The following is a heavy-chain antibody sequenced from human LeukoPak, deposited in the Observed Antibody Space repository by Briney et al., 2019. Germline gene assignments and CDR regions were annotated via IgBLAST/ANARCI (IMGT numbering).Heavy chain of an antibody. V-gene: IGHV4-4*07. CDR1: GGSISSFS. CDR2: IYGSGST. D-gene: IGHD3-10*01. J-gene: IGHJ5*02. Sequence: SETLPLTCIVSGGSISSFSWSWIRQPAGKGLEWIGRIYGSGSTDYNPSLKSRVTMSIDTSKNQFSLILISVTAADTAVYYCARDSGTTGEVKFDPWGQGTLVTVSS. CDR3: ARDSGTTGEVKFDP.